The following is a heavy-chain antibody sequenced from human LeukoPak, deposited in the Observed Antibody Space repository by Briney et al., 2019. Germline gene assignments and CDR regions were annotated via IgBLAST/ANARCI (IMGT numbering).Heavy chain of an antibody. J-gene: IGHJ5*02. CDR3: ARRYSSGWRRGGWFDP. CDR2: INHSGST. CDR1: GGSISSSSYY. D-gene: IGHD6-19*01. V-gene: IGHV4-39*07. Sequence: SETLSLTCTVSGGSISSSSYYWGWIRQPPGKGLEWIGEINHSGSTNYNPSLKSRVTISVDTSKNQFSLKLSSVTAADTAVYYCARRYSSGWRRGGWFDPWGQGTLVTVSS.